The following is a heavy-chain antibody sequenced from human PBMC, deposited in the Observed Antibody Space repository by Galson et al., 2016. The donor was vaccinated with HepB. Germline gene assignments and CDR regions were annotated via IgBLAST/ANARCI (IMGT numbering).Heavy chain of an antibody. CDR1: GGSISSGDYY. CDR3: ARVGRLDFWSGFYDPPFDF. Sequence: TLSLTCTVSGGSISSGDYYWSWIRQHPGTGLEWIGYISYSGSTYYNPSLKSRVTISVDTSKNQFSLKLSSVTAADTAVYYCARVGRLDFWSGFYDPPFDFWGQGTLVTVSS. J-gene: IGHJ4*02. CDR2: ISYSGST. V-gene: IGHV4-31*03. D-gene: IGHD3-3*01.